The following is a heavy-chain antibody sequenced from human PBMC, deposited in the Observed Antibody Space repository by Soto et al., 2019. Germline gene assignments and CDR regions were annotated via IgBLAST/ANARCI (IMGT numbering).Heavy chain of an antibody. D-gene: IGHD1-1*01. V-gene: IGHV4-30-4*01. J-gene: IGHJ4*02. CDR3: PRGSGSTRLDSNDY. CDR2: IYYSGST. Sequence: QVQLQESGPGLVKPSQTLSLTCTVSGGSISSGDYYWSWIRQPPGKGLEWIGYIYYSGSTYYNPTLKSRVTISVDTSKNQFPLKRSSVSAAVMGVYCCPRGSGSTRLDSNDYRGQGTLVTVSS. CDR1: GGSISSGDYY.